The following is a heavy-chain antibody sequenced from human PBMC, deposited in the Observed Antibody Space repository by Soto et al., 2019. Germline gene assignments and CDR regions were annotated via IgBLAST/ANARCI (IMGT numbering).Heavy chain of an antibody. J-gene: IGHJ4*02. CDR1: GLTLMNYF. CDR3: AKETGPEDY. V-gene: IGHV3-23*01. Sequence: ACSLRICCAASGLTLMNYFMSLVRKVPGKGLEWVSSMTDTGGSLYYADSVKGRFTISRDNSKNTLFLQMNSLRAEDTAVYYCAKETGPEDYWGPGTLVTVSS. CDR2: MTDTGGSL.